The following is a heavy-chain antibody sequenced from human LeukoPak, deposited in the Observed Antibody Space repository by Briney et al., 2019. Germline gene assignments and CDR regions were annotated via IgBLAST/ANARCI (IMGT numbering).Heavy chain of an antibody. Sequence: SETLSLTCTVSGGSISSYYWSWIRQPPGKGLGWIGYIYYSGSTNYNPSLKSRVTISVDTSKNQFSLKLSSVTAADTAVYYCAREDWNYVDAFDIWGQGTMVTVSS. CDR3: AREDWNYVDAFDI. CDR2: IYYSGST. CDR1: GGSISSYY. V-gene: IGHV4-59*01. D-gene: IGHD1-7*01. J-gene: IGHJ3*02.